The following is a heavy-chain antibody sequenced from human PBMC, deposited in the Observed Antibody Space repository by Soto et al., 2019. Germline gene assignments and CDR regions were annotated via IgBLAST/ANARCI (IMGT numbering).Heavy chain of an antibody. J-gene: IGHJ6*02. Sequence: QVQLVESGGGVVQPGRSLRLSCAASGFTFSSYAMHWVRQAPGKGLEWVAVISYDGSNKYYADSVKGRFTISRDNSKNTLYLQMNSLRAEDTAVYYCARNSGPYYGMDVWGQGTTVTVS. CDR1: GFTFSSYA. CDR3: ARNSGPYYGMDV. CDR2: ISYDGSNK. V-gene: IGHV3-30-3*01. D-gene: IGHD2-21*01.